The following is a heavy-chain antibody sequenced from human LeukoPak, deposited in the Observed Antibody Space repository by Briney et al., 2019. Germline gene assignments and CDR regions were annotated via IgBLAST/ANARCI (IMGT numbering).Heavy chain of an antibody. V-gene: IGHV3-21*01. Sequence: PGGSLRLSCAASGFTFSSHSMNWVRQAPGKGLEWVSSISSSSSYIYYADSVKGRFTISRDNAKNSLYLQMNSLRAEDTAVYYCARTVAATDYFDYWGQGTLVTVSS. CDR3: ARTVAATDYFDY. D-gene: IGHD2-15*01. CDR2: ISSSSSYI. CDR1: GFTFSSHS. J-gene: IGHJ4*02.